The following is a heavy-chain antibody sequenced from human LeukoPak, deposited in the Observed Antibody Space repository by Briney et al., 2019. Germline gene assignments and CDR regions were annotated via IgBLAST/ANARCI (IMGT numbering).Heavy chain of an antibody. CDR1: GYTFTGYY. CDR3: ARFVVVPAALRIYYYYMDV. J-gene: IGHJ6*03. V-gene: IGHV1-2*02. CDR2: INPNSGGT. Sequence: ASVTVSCKASGYTFTGYYMHWVRQAPGQGLEWMGWINPNSGGTNYAQKFQGRVTMTRDTSISTAHMELSRLRSDDTAVYYCARFVVVPAALRIYYYYMDVWGKGTTVTVSS. D-gene: IGHD2-2*01.